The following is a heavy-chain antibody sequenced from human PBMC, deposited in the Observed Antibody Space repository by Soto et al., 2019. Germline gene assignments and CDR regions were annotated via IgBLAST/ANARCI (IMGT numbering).Heavy chain of an antibody. Sequence: GSLRLSCAASGFTFSDYWMSWVRQTPGKGLEWVGNINLDGSEKYYAGFVKGRFTFSRDNVKNSLYLQMSSLRAEDTAVYYCARDDPKGYNYSVACFDDWGQGTPVTVSS. CDR2: INLDGSEK. J-gene: IGHJ4*02. CDR1: GFTFSDYW. CDR3: ARDDPKGYNYSVACFDD. D-gene: IGHD5-18*01. V-gene: IGHV3-7*04.